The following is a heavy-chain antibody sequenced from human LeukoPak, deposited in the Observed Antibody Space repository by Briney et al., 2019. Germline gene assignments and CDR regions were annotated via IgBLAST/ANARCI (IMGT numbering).Heavy chain of an antibody. CDR3: ARDLDYFDSSGSHRRRNYFDY. Sequence: GGSLRLSWAASGLTVSTNYMTWVRQAPGKGLEWVSIIHSDGSTYYADSVKGRFTISRDNYKNTLYLQMNSLRGEDTAMYYCARDLDYFDSSGSHRRRNYFDYWGQGTLVTVSS. J-gene: IGHJ4*02. CDR1: GLTVSTNY. CDR2: IHSDGST. D-gene: IGHD3-22*01. V-gene: IGHV3-53*01.